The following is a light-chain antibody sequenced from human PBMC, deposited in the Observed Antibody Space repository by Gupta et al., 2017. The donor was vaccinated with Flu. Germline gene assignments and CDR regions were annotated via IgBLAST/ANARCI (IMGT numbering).Light chain of an antibody. CDR3: HQTNSLPFT. V-gene: IGKV6-21*01. J-gene: IGKJ4*01. CDR1: QNIDDK. Sequence: AQTQSPDFQSGTPKETVTLTCRASQNIDDKLHWYQQIGDQSPRLVIKYSSQAFSGVPSRFSGSGFGTLFTLTIDSLEAEDAATYYCHQTNSLPFTFGGGTKVEI. CDR2: YSS.